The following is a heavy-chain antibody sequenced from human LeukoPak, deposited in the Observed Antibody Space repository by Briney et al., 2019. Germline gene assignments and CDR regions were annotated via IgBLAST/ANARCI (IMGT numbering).Heavy chain of an antibody. CDR2: IYHSGST. CDR3: ARAPTTTYYDILTGYFSDAFDI. V-gene: IGHV4-59*01. Sequence: SETLSLTCTVSGGSISSYYWSWIRQPPGKGLEWIGYIYHSGSTNYNPSLKSRVTISVDTSKNQFSLKLSSVTAADTAVYYCARAPTTTYYDILTGYFSDAFDIWGQGTMVTVSS. J-gene: IGHJ3*02. CDR1: GGSISSYY. D-gene: IGHD3-9*01.